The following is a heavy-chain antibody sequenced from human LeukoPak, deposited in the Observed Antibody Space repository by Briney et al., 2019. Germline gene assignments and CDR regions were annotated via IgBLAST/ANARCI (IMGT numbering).Heavy chain of an antibody. Sequence: SETLSLTCTVSGGSISSSSYYWGWIRQPPGKGLEWIGNIYYTGSTYYNPSLKSRLTISVDTSKSHFSLKLSSVTAADTAVYYCARTGTYFDYWGQGTQVTVSP. D-gene: IGHD6-13*01. CDR3: ARTGTYFDY. CDR2: IYYTGST. V-gene: IGHV4-39*02. CDR1: GGSISSSSYY. J-gene: IGHJ4*02.